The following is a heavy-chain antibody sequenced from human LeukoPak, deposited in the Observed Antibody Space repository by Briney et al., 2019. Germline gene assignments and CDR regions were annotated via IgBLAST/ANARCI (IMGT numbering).Heavy chain of an antibody. D-gene: IGHD6-6*01. Sequence: ASVKVSCKASGYTFTSYYMHWVRQAPGQGLEWMGIINPSGGSTSYAQKFKGRVTMTRDTSTSTVYMELSSLRSEDTAVYYCAIIAPSIAVRVYPSDYWGQGTLVTVSS. CDR1: GYTFTSYY. J-gene: IGHJ4*02. V-gene: IGHV1-46*01. CDR2: INPSGGST. CDR3: AIIAPSIAVRVYPSDY.